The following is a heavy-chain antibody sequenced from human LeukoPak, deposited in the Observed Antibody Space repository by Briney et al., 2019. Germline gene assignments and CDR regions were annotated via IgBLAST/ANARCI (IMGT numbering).Heavy chain of an antibody. CDR3: ARGRGYSYGSIDY. J-gene: IGHJ4*02. CDR1: GYTFTGYY. V-gene: IGHV1-2*02. CDR2: INPNSGGT. Sequence: ASVKVSCKASGYTFTGYYMHWVRQAPGQGLEWMGWINPNSGGTNYAQKFQGRVTMTRDTSISTAYMELSRLRSDDTAVYYCARGRGYSYGSIDYWGQGTPVTVSS. D-gene: IGHD5-18*01.